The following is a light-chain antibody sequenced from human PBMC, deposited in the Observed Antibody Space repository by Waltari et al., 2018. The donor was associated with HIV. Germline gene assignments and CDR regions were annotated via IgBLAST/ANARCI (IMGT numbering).Light chain of an antibody. J-gene: IGLJ2*01. CDR3: SSYAGSSTLL. V-gene: IGLV2-23*02. CDR1: SSDIGSYNL. Sequence: QSALTQPASVSGSPGQSITISCTGTSSDIGSYNLVSWYQQHPGKAPKLIIYEVSLRTSGFSHRFSGSKSGNAASLTISGLQAEDEAYYHCSSYAGSSTLLFGGGTKLTVL. CDR2: EVS.